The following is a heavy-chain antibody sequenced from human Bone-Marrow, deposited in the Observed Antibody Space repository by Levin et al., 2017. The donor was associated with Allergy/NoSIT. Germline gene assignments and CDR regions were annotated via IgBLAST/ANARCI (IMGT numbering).Heavy chain of an antibody. CDR2: ISSSGSYI. J-gene: IGHJ6*02. D-gene: IGHD3-16*01. CDR3: ARDLGANSGSGMDV. Sequence: AASVKVSCAASGFSLNYYRMIWVRQAPGKGLEWVSSISSSGSYIFYLDSVKGRFTISRDNAKNSVYLQMDNLRVEDAALYYCARDLGANSGSGMDVWGQGTTVSVSS. CDR1: GFSLNYYR. V-gene: IGHV3-21*01.